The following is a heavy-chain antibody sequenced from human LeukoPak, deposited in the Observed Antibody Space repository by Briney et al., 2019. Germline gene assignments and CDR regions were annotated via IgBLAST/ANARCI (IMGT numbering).Heavy chain of an antibody. CDR2: IYPGDSDT. Sequence: GESLKISCKGSGYSYSIYWIVWVRQMPGKGLGWMGIIYPGDSDTRYSPSFQGQVTISVDKTIRTAYLQWSSLKASDTAMYYCARLGTMLRGVIDYWGQGTLVTVSS. J-gene: IGHJ4*02. D-gene: IGHD3-10*01. V-gene: IGHV5-51*01. CDR1: GYSYSIYW. CDR3: ARLGTMLRGVIDY.